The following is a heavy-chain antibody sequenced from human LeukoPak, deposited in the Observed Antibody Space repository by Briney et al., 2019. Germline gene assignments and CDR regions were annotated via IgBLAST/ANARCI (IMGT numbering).Heavy chain of an antibody. Sequence: GGSLRLSCAASGFTSSSYGMHWVRQAPGKGLEWVAVISHDGSNKYYADSVKGRFTISRDNSKNTLYLQMNSLRAEDTAVYYCANSMYYHDTSGCYHWGQGTLVTVSS. D-gene: IGHD3-22*01. CDR2: ISHDGSNK. CDR3: ANSMYYHDTSGCYH. CDR1: GFTSSSYG. V-gene: IGHV3-30*18. J-gene: IGHJ4*02.